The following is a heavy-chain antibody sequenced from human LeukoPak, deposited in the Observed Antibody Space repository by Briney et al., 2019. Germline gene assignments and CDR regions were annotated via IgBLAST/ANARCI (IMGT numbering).Heavy chain of an antibody. D-gene: IGHD3-16*01. CDR2: ISGSGGST. V-gene: IGHV3-23*01. J-gene: IGHJ6*03. CDR3: AKDYAGGWPKRGMDV. CDR1: GFSFSSYA. Sequence: GGSLRLSCAASGFSFSSYAMSWVRQAPGKGLERVSSISGSGGSTFYADSVKGRFTISRDNSKNTLYLQMNSLRAEDTAVYYCAKDYAGGWPKRGMDVWGIGTTVTVSS.